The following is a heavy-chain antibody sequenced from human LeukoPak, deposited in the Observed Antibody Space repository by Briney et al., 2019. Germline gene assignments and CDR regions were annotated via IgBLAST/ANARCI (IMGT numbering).Heavy chain of an antibody. CDR3: TRDPRHFDS. D-gene: IGHD6-6*01. V-gene: IGHV3-7*01. Sequence: QPGGSLRLSCAASGFTFSSYWMSWVRQAPGKGLEWVANINQDGSEKNYVDSVKGRFTISRDNAKNSLYLQMSSLRVEDTAVYYCTRDPRHFDSCGQGTLVTVSS. J-gene: IGHJ5*01. CDR2: INQDGSEK. CDR1: GFTFSSYW.